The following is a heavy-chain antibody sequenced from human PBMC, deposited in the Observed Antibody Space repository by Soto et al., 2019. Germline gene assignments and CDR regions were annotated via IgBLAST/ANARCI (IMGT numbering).Heavy chain of an antibody. D-gene: IGHD2-21*01. Sequence: EVQLVESGGGLVKPGGSLRLSCAASGFTFSSYSMNWVRQAPGKGLEWVSTISSSSSYIYYADSVKGRFTISRDNAKNSLYLQMNSLRAEDTAVYYCASRLEMATIVVGHYYYGMDVWGQGTTVTVSS. CDR1: GFTFSSYS. V-gene: IGHV3-21*01. CDR3: ASRLEMATIVVGHYYYGMDV. J-gene: IGHJ6*02. CDR2: ISSSSSYI.